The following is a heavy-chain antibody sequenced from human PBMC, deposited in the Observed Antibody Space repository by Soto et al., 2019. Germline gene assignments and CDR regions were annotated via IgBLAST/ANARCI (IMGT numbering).Heavy chain of an antibody. V-gene: IGHV3-30*18. J-gene: IGHJ3*02. CDR1: GFTFNFFG. CDR2: ISYDGREN. D-gene: IGHD5-12*01. CDR3: EKDRRYSFDGFDI. Sequence: QEQLVESGGGVVQAGRSLRLSCAASGFTFNFFGMHWVRQAPGKGLEWVAVISYDGRENYYADSMKGRLTMSRDNSKNMVYLEMSSLRPEDTSVYYCEKDRRYSFDGFDIWGHGTMVTVSS.